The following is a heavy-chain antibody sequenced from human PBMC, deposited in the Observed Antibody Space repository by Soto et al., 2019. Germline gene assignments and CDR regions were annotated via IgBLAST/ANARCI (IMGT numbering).Heavy chain of an antibody. J-gene: IGHJ4*02. Sequence: GGSLRLSCAASGFTFSSYGMHWVRQAPGKGLEWVAVIWYDGSNKYYADSVKGRFTISRDNSKNTLYLQMNSLRAEDTAVYYCAKNTHLYYYDSSGYLGYFDYWGQGTLVTVSS. D-gene: IGHD3-22*01. CDR1: GFTFSSYG. V-gene: IGHV3-33*06. CDR2: IWYDGSNK. CDR3: AKNTHLYYYDSSGYLGYFDY.